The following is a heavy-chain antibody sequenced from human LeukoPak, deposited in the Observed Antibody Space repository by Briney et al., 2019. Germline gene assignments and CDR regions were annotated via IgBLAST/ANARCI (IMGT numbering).Heavy chain of an antibody. CDR3: ARGDGGDVRGVTGWFDP. CDR2: INHSGST. J-gene: IGHJ5*02. V-gene: IGHV4-34*01. Sequence: SETQSLTCAVYGGSFSGYYWSWIRQPPGKGLEWIGEINHSGSTNYNPSLKSRVTISVDTSKNQFSLKLSSVTAADTAVYYCARGDGGDVRGVTGWFDPWGQGTLVTVSS. CDR1: GGSFSGYY. D-gene: IGHD3-10*02.